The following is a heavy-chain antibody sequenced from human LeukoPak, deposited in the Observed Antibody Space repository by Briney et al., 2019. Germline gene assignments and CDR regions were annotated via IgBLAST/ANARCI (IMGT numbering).Heavy chain of an antibody. J-gene: IGHJ6*03. Sequence: ASVKVSCKASGYTFTSYGISWVRQAPGQGLEWMGWISAYNGNTNYAQKLQGRVTMTTDTSTSTAYMELRSLRSDDTAVYYCARDLLHYDFWSGYSEDYYMDVWGKGTTVTVSS. CDR1: GYTFTSYG. V-gene: IGHV1-18*01. D-gene: IGHD3-3*01. CDR3: ARDLLHYDFWSGYSEDYYMDV. CDR2: ISAYNGNT.